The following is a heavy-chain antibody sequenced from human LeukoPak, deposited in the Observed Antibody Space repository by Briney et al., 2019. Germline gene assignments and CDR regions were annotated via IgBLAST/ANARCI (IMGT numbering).Heavy chain of an antibody. J-gene: IGHJ4*02. CDR3: ARDGSDSSGYFDY. V-gene: IGHV3-74*01. D-gene: IGHD3-22*01. CDR2: INSDGSST. CDR1: GFTFSSYW. Sequence: SGGSLRLSCAASGFTFSSYWMHWVRQAPGKGLVWVSRINSDGSSTSHADSVKGRFTISRDNAKNTLYLQMNSLRAEDTAVYYCARDGSDSSGYFDYWGQGTLVTVSS.